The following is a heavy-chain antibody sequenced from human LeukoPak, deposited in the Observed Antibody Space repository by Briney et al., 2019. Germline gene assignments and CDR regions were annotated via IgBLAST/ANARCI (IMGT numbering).Heavy chain of an antibody. D-gene: IGHD3-10*01. Sequence: SETLSLTCTVSGGSISSSSYYWGWIRQPPGKGLEWIGSIYYSGSTYYNPSLKSRVTISVDTSKNQFSLKLSSVTAADTAVYYCARRLTIRYGSGSYYPTYYYYMDVWGKGTTVTISS. CDR3: ARRLTIRYGSGSYYPTYYYYMDV. CDR1: GGSISSSSYY. V-gene: IGHV4-39*01. J-gene: IGHJ6*03. CDR2: IYYSGST.